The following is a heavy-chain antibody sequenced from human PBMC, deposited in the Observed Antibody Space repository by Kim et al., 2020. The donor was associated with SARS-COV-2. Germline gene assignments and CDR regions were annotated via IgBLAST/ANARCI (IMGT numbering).Heavy chain of an antibody. Sequence: GGSLRLFCAASGFTFSSYSMNWVRQAPGKGLEWVSSISSSSSYIYYADSVKGRFTITRENAKNSLYLQMNSLRAEDTAVHYCVRGDYGYYYGMDAWGQGT. CDR2: ISSSSSYI. J-gene: IGHJ6*02. D-gene: IGHD4-17*01. V-gene: IGHV3-21*01. CDR3: VRGDYGYYYGMDA. CDR1: GFTFSSYS.